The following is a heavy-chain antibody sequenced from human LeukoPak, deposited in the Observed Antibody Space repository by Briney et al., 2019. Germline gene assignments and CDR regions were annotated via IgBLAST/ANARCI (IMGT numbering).Heavy chain of an antibody. Sequence: PGGSLRLSCAASGFTVSSNYMSWVRQAPGKGLEWVSVITGSESSTYYADSVRGRFTISRDNPKNTLYLQMNSLRADDTAVYYCAKHRGSGVAGTGGVESWGQGTLVTVSS. V-gene: IGHV3-23*01. D-gene: IGHD6-19*01. J-gene: IGHJ4*02. CDR2: ITGSESST. CDR1: GFTVSSNY. CDR3: AKHRGSGVAGTGGVES.